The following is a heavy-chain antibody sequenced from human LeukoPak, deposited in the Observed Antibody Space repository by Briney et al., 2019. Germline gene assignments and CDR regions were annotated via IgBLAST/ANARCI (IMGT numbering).Heavy chain of an antibody. CDR3: ANWYYYGSGNSPRRGPPFDY. V-gene: IGHV4-34*01. Sequence: SETLSPTCAVYGGSFTGYYWSWIRQPPGKGLEWIGEINQSGRTNYNPSLKSRVTISADTSKNQFSLKLSSVIAADTAVYYCANWYYYGSGNSPRRGPPFDYWGQGTLVTVSS. CDR2: INQSGRT. CDR1: GGSFTGYY. J-gene: IGHJ4*02. D-gene: IGHD3-10*01.